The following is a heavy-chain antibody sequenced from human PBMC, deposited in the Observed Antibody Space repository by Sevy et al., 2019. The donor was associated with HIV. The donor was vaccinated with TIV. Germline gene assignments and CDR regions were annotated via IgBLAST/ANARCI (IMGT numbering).Heavy chain of an antibody. D-gene: IGHD3-3*01. CDR2: ISYNGSNT. Sequence: GGSLRLSCAASGFTFSSYAMHWVRQAPGKGLEWVAVISYNGSNTYYADSVKGRCTISRDNSKNTLYLQMNSLRAEDPAVYYCAGGSGFWSGYYYYGMGVWGQGTTVTVSS. V-gene: IGHV3-30*04. CDR3: AGGSGFWSGYYYYGMGV. CDR1: GFTFSSYA. J-gene: IGHJ6*02.